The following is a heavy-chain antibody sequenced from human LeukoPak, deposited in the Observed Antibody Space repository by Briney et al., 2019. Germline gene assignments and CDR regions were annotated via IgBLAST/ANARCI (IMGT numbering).Heavy chain of an antibody. CDR2: IWYGGSNK. Sequence: PGRSLRLSCAASGFTFSSYGMHWVRQAPGKGLEWVAVIWYGGSNKYYADSVKGRFTISRDNSKNTLYLQMNSLRAEDTAVYYCARPIRRLGYFDLWGRGTLVTVSS. CDR3: ARPIRRLGYFDL. CDR1: GFTFSSYG. J-gene: IGHJ2*01. V-gene: IGHV3-33*01. D-gene: IGHD2-21*01.